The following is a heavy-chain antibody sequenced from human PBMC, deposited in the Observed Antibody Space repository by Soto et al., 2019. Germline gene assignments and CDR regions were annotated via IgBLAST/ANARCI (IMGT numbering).Heavy chain of an antibody. Sequence: ASVKVSCKASGYTFTSYDINWVRQATGQGHEWMGWMNPNSGNTGYAQKFQGRVTMTRNTSISTAYMELSSLRSEDTAVYYCAILSLTVTTWANWFDPWGQGTLVTVSS. J-gene: IGHJ5*02. V-gene: IGHV1-8*01. CDR1: GYTFTSYD. CDR3: AILSLTVTTWANWFDP. D-gene: IGHD4-4*01. CDR2: MNPNSGNT.